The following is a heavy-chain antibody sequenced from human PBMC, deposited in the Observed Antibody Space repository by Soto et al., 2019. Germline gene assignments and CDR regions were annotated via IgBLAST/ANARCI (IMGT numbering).Heavy chain of an antibody. Sequence: EVQLVESGGGLVQPGGSLRLSCAASGFTFSSYDMHWVRQATGKGLEWVSAIGTAGDTYYPGSVKGRVTISRENAKNSLYLQMNSLRAEDTAVYYCARDMLAAGVLYYYYYGMDVWGQGSTVTVS. CDR2: IGTAGDT. CDR3: ARDMLAAGVLYYYYYGMDV. J-gene: IGHJ6*02. D-gene: IGHD6-13*01. CDR1: GFTFSSYD. V-gene: IGHV3-13*01.